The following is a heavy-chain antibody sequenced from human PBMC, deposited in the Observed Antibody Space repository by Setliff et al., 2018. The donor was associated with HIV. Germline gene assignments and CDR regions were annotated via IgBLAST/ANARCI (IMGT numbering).Heavy chain of an antibody. J-gene: IGHJ3*01. D-gene: IGHD6-6*01. Sequence: ASVKVSCKAIGYMILGYKRNWVRQAPGQGLEWIGRISPNNGAAEYAPKFQGRVSMTLDTSISTAYLEIPRLTSDDAAVYFCARPRVFDSFDVWGQGTKVTV. CDR1: GYMILGYK. CDR2: ISPNNGAA. V-gene: IGHV1-2*06. CDR3: ARPRVFDSFDV.